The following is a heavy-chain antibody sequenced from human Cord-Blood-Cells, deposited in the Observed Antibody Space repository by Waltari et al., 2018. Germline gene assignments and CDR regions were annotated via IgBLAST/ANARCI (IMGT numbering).Heavy chain of an antibody. V-gene: IGHV1-8*01. CDR2: MNPNSGNT. CDR3: ARYEDAVDI. D-gene: IGHD3-16*01. CDR1: GYTFTSSD. J-gene: IGHJ3*02. Sequence: VKKPGASVKVSCKASGYTFTSSDINWVRQATGQGLEWMGWMNPNSGNTGYAQKFQGRVTMTRNTSIRTAYMEMSSLRSEDTAVYYFARYEDAVDIWGQGTMVTVSS.